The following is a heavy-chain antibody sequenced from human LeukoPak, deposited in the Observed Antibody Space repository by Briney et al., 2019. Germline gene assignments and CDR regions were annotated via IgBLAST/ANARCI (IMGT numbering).Heavy chain of an antibody. Sequence: SETLSLTCTVSGGSISSGGYYWSWIRQHPGKGLEWIGYIYYSGSTYYNPSLKSRVTISVDTSKNQFSLKLRSVIAADTAVYYCARGWALNYYDSSGYYFDSWGQETLVTASS. D-gene: IGHD3-22*01. V-gene: IGHV4-31*03. CDR1: GGSISSGGYY. J-gene: IGHJ4*02. CDR3: ARGWALNYYDSSGYYFDS. CDR2: IYYSGST.